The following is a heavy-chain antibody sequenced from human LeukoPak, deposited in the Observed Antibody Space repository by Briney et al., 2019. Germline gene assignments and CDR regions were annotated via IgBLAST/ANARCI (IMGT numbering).Heavy chain of an antibody. V-gene: IGHV4-39*01. J-gene: IGHJ4*02. D-gene: IGHD3-10*01. CDR2: IYYSGST. CDR3: ARHVYGSGSCADY. Sequence: SETLSLTCTVSGGSISSSSYYWGWIRQPPGKGLEWIGSIYYSGSTYYNPSLKSRVTISVDTSKNQFSLKLSSVTAADTAVYYCARHVYGSGSCADYWGQGTLVTVSS. CDR1: GGSISSSSYY.